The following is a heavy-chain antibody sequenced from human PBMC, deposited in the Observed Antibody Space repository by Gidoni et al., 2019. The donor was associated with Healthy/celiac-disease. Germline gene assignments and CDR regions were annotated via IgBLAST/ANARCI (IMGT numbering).Heavy chain of an antibody. CDR2: IIPIFGTA. Sequence: VQLVQSGAEVKKPGSSVTVSCKASGGTFSSYAISWVLQAPGQGLALMGGIIPIFGTANYAQRFQVRVTITADESTSTAYMELSSLRSEDTAVYYCASPRAGYGGPSGWFDPWGQGTLVTVSS. CDR3: ASPRAGYGGPSGWFDP. D-gene: IGHD4-17*01. CDR1: GGTFSSYA. V-gene: IGHV1-69*01. J-gene: IGHJ5*02.